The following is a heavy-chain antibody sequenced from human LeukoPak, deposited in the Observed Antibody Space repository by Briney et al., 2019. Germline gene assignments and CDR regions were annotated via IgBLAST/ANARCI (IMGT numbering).Heavy chain of an antibody. CDR3: ARVFHSSSSYYYYYYMDV. Sequence: SVKVSCKASGGTFSSYAISWVRQAPGQGLEWMGGIIPIFGTANYAQKFQGRVTITTDESTSTAYMELSSPRSEDTAVYYCARVFHSSSSYYYYYYMDVWGKGTTVTVSS. CDR2: IIPIFGTA. CDR1: GGTFSSYA. V-gene: IGHV1-69*05. J-gene: IGHJ6*03. D-gene: IGHD3-22*01.